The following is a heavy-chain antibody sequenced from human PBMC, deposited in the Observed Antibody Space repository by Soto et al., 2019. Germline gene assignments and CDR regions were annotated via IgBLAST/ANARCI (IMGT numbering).Heavy chain of an antibody. CDR2: IKEDGSEK. CDR3: ARGGFFFQAEDGIRDTVPVSAFLLNRSSDL. D-gene: IGHD2-15*01. Sequence: PGKGLEWLANIKEDGSEKSYVDSLKGRFTISRDNAKNSLYIQMKSLRVEDTAGYYCARGGFFFQAEDGIRDTVPVSAFLLNRSSDL. J-gene: IGHJ2*01. V-gene: IGHV3-7*01.